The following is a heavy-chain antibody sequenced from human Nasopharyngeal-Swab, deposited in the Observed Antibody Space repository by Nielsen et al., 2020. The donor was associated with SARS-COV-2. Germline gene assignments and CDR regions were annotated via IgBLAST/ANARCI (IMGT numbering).Heavy chain of an antibody. Sequence: GESLKISCAASGFPLSHYYMTWVRQPPGKGLEWVSNIKQDGREQFYADSVKGRFTISRDNAKDSLFLQMDSLRAEDTAVYYCVRHGHYTFDSWGQGSLVTVSS. CDR3: VRHGHYTFDS. V-gene: IGHV3-7*04. J-gene: IGHJ4*02. CDR1: GFPLSHYY. CDR2: IKQDGREQ. D-gene: IGHD4-11*01.